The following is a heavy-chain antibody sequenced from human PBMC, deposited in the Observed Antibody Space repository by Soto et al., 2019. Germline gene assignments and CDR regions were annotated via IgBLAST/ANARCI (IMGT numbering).Heavy chain of an antibody. CDR3: ARGGLTGTTRPYFDY. J-gene: IGHJ4*02. V-gene: IGHV3-74*01. CDR1: GFSFSGYW. Sequence: EVQLVESGGGLVQPGGSLRLSCVDSGFSFSGYWMHWVRQAPGKGLVWVSRINSDGSSTSYADSVKGRFTISRDNAKNTLYLQINSLRNEDTAVYYCARGGLTGTTRPYFDYWGQGTLVTVSS. D-gene: IGHD1-7*01. CDR2: INSDGSST.